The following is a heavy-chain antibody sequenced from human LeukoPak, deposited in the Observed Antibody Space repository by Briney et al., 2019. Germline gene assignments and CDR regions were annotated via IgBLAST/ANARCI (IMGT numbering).Heavy chain of an antibody. D-gene: IGHD3-3*01. V-gene: IGHV3-21*01. CDR3: ARELFWSGYYSNLHFDY. J-gene: IGHJ4*02. Sequence: GGSLRLSFAASEFTFSSYNMNWVRQAPGKGLEWVSSVSSSGKYIYYADSVKGRFTISRDNAKNSLYLQMNSLRAEDTAVYYCARELFWSGYYSNLHFDYWGQGTLVTVSS. CDR2: VSSSGKYI. CDR1: EFTFSSYN.